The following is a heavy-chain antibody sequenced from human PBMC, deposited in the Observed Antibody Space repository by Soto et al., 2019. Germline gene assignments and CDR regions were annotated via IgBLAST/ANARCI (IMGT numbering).Heavy chain of an antibody. Sequence: QLQLQESGPGLVKPSETLSLTCTVSGGSISSNNYFWGWIRQPPGKGLEWIGSISYSGSTYFNPSLQTRXTXSXXPSKNQFSLKLSSVTAADTAVYYCARHADLYYFDYWGQGTLVTVSS. CDR2: ISYSGST. J-gene: IGHJ4*02. V-gene: IGHV4-39*01. CDR3: ARHADLYYFDY. CDR1: GGSISSNNYF.